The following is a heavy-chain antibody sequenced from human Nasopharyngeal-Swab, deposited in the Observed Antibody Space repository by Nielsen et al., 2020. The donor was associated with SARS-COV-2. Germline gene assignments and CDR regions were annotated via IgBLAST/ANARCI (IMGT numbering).Heavy chain of an antibody. V-gene: IGHV4-34*01. CDR2: INHSGST. Sequence: RQAPGKGLEWIGEINHSGSTNYNPSLKSRVTISVDTSKNQSSLKLSSVTAADTAVYYCARIEDCSSTSCYDYFDYWGQGTLVTVSS. CDR3: ARIEDCSSTSCYDYFDY. J-gene: IGHJ4*02. D-gene: IGHD2-2*01.